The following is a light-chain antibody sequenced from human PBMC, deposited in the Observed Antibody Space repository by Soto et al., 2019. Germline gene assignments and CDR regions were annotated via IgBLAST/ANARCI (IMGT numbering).Light chain of an antibody. Sequence: VAMTQSPLSLPVTPGESASISCRSSQSLLHSNGYNCLDWYLQKPGQSPQLLIYLGSNRASGVPDRFSGSGSGTDFTLKISRVEAEDVGVYHCMQDLTPPPTFGQGTKVEIK. J-gene: IGKJ1*01. V-gene: IGKV2-28*01. CDR3: MQDLTPPPT. CDR2: LGS. CDR1: QSLLHSNGYNC.